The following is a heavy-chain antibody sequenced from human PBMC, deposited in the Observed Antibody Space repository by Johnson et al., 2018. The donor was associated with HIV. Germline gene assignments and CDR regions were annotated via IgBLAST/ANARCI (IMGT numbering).Heavy chain of an antibody. Sequence: VQLVESGGGLVQPGGSLRLSCAASGFIFNRYWMSWVRQAPGKGPEWVANIKQDGSEKYYVDSVKGRFTISRANAKNSLYLQMNSLKTDDTAVYYCTRSIAATGRDAFDIWGQGTMVTVSS. CDR1: GFIFNRYW. CDR2: IKQDGSEK. V-gene: IGHV3-7*03. CDR3: TRSIAATGRDAFDI. J-gene: IGHJ3*02. D-gene: IGHD6-13*01.